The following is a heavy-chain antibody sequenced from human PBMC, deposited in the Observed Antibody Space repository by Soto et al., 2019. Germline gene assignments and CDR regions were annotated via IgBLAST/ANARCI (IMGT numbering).Heavy chain of an antibody. Sequence: PSETLSLTCTVSGGSIGSYYCSWIRQPPGKGLEWIAYMQSTGSTNTNPSLRSRVTISIDTSKNQFSLKLNSVTSADTAVYYCARRLPAEPYFDSWGQGTLVTVSS. CDR2: MQSTGST. J-gene: IGHJ4*02. V-gene: IGHV4-59*01. CDR1: GGSIGSYY. D-gene: IGHD4-17*01. CDR3: ARRLPAEPYFDS.